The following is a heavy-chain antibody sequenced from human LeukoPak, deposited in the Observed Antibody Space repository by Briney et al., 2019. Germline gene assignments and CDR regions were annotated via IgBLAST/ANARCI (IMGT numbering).Heavy chain of an antibody. CDR1: GFTFSSYA. J-gene: IGHJ4*02. V-gene: IGHV3-30-3*01. CDR3: ARGQTKPITMVRGVSFDY. Sequence: GGSLRLSCAASGFTFSSYAMHWVRQAPGKGLEWVAVISYDGSNKYYADSVKGRFTISRDNSKNTLYLQMNSLRAEDTAVYYCARGQTKPITMVRGVSFDYWGQGTLVTVSS. CDR2: ISYDGSNK. D-gene: IGHD3-10*01.